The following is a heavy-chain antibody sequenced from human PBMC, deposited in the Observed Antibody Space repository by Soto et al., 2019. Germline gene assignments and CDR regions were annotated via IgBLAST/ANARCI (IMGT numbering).Heavy chain of an antibody. Sequence: PSETLSLTCTVSGGSIGSDNYYWGWIRQPPEKGLEWIGSIYYSGNTHSNPSLMSRVSMSLDKSKNHFYLNLTSVTAADTAMYYCARHRGRWLQFPFDFWGQGTPVTVSS. CDR2: IYYSGNT. D-gene: IGHD5-12*01. V-gene: IGHV4-39*01. J-gene: IGHJ4*02. CDR3: ARHRGRWLQFPFDF. CDR1: GGSIGSDNYY.